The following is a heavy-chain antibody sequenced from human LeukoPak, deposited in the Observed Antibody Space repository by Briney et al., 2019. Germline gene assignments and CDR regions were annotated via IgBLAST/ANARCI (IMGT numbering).Heavy chain of an antibody. CDR2: IIPIFGTA. CDR1: GGTFSSYA. CDR3: ARSIAVAGIEEGFDY. Sequence: SVKVSCKASGGTFSSYAISWVRQAPGQRLEWMGGIIPIFGTANYAQKFQGRVTITADKSTSTAYMELSSLRSEDTAVYYCARSIAVAGIEEGFDYWGQGTLVTVSS. D-gene: IGHD6-19*01. V-gene: IGHV1-69*06. J-gene: IGHJ4*02.